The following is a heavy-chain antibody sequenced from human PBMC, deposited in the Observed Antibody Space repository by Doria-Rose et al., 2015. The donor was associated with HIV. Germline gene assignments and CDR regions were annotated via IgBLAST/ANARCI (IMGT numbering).Heavy chain of an antibody. CDR2: IFSDDER. D-gene: IGHD6-13*01. Sequence: QVTLKESGPVLVKPAETLTLTCTVSGVSLSSPGMGVSWIRQPPGKDLEWLANIFSDDERSYNTSPKIRLTISRVTSKSQVVLTMTDMDPVDTATYYCARIKSSRWYHKYYFDFWGQGTLVIVS. V-gene: IGHV2-26*01. J-gene: IGHJ4*02. CDR1: GVSLSSPGMG. CDR3: ARIKSSRWYHKYYFDF.